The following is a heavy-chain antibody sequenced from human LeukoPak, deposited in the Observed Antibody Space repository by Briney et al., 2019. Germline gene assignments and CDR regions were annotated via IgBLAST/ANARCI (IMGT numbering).Heavy chain of an antibody. CDR1: GGSFSGYY. CDR2: INHSGST. J-gene: IGHJ4*02. V-gene: IGHV4-34*01. D-gene: IGHD3-9*01. Sequence: SETLSLTCAVYGGSFSGYYWSWIRQPPGKGLEWIGEINHSGSTNYNPSLKSRVTISVDTSKNQFSPKLSSVTAADTAVYYCARGRRYFDWLLRGYYFDYWGQGTLVTVSS. CDR3: ARGRRYFDWLLRGYYFDY.